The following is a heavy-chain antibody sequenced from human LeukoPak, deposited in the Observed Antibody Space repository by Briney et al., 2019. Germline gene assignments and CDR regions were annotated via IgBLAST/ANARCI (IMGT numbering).Heavy chain of an antibody. Sequence: KPLETLSLTCTVSGGSISSYYWSWIRQPPGKGLEWIGYIYTSGSTNYNPSLKSRVTISVDTSKNQFSLKLSSVTAADTAVYYCARLGLAVAGTDWFDPWGQGTLVTVSS. CDR3: ARLGLAVAGTDWFDP. CDR1: GGSISSYY. V-gene: IGHV4-4*09. J-gene: IGHJ5*02. D-gene: IGHD6-19*01. CDR2: IYTSGST.